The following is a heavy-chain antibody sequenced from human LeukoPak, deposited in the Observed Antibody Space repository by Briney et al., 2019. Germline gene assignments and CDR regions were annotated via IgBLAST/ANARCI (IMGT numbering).Heavy chain of an antibody. CDR2: IYYNGAT. Sequence: SETLSLTCTVSGGSISSYYWSWIRQPPGKGLEWIGYIYYNGATNYSPSLKSRVTLSVDTSKNLFSLKLRSVTAADTAVYYCARGHTRSWYLDSWDQGTLVTVSS. CDR3: ARGHTRSWYLDS. D-gene: IGHD6-13*01. CDR1: GGSISSYY. J-gene: IGHJ4*02. V-gene: IGHV4-59*01.